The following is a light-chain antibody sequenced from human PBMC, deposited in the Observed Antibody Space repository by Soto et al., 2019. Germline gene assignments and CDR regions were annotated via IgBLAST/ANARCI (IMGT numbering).Light chain of an antibody. CDR2: EVS. J-gene: IGLJ2*01. Sequence: QSALTQPPSASGSTGQSVTISCTVTSSDVGGYNYVSWDQQHPGKAPKLMIYEVSKRPSGVPHRFSGSKSGNTAFLTVSGLQAEDEADYYCSSYAGSNNLVVFGGVTKVTVL. V-gene: IGLV2-8*01. CDR1: SSDVGGYNY. CDR3: SSYAGSNNLVV.